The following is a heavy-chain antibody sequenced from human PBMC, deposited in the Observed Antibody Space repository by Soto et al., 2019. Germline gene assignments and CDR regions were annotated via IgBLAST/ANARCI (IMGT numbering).Heavy chain of an antibody. CDR2: ISYDGSNK. CDR3: ARDLNYYDSSGDFDY. CDR1: GFTFSSYA. J-gene: IGHJ4*02. D-gene: IGHD3-22*01. Sequence: QVQLVESGGGVVQPGRSLRLSCAASGFTFSSYAMHWVRQAPGKGLEWVAVISYDGSNKYYADSVKGRFTISRDNSKNTLYLQMNSLRVEDTVVYYCARDLNYYDSSGDFDYWGQGTLVTVSS. V-gene: IGHV3-30-3*01.